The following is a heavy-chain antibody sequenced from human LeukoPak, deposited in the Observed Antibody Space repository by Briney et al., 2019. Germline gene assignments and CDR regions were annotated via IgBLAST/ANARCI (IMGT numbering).Heavy chain of an antibody. J-gene: IGHJ4*02. V-gene: IGHV3-23*01. CDR2: ISGSGGSI. D-gene: IGHD3-10*01. Sequence: GGSMRLSCAASGFTFSSYAMSWVRQAPGKGLEWVSAISGSGGSIYYADSVKGRFTISRDNSKNTLYLQMNSLRAEDTAVYYCAKEHGSGSYWPEYFDYWGQGTLVTVSS. CDR3: AKEHGSGSYWPEYFDY. CDR1: GFTFSSYA.